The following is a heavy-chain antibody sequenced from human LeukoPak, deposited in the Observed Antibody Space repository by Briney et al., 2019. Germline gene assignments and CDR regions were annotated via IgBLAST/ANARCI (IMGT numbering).Heavy chain of an antibody. CDR1: GYTFTGYY. Sequence: ASVTVSCRPSGYTFTGYYMHWVRQAPGQGLEWMGWINPKSGGINYAQKFKGRVTMTRDTSINTAYMELSSLRSDDTAVYYCTRDPEVDSGLNWFDPWGQGTPVIVSS. V-gene: IGHV1-2*02. J-gene: IGHJ5*02. CDR3: TRDPEVDSGLNWFDP. D-gene: IGHD3-10*01. CDR2: INPKSGGI.